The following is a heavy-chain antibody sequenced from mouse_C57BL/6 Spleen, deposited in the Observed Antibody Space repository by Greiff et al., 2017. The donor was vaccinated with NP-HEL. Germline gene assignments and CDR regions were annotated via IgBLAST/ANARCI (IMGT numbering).Heavy chain of an antibody. D-gene: IGHD2-1*01. J-gene: IGHJ4*01. CDR2: IDPSDSYT. Sequence: QVQLKQPGAELVMPGASVKLSCKASGYTFTSYWMHWVKQMPGQGLEWIGEIDPSDSYTNYNQKFKGKSTLTVDKSSSTAYMQLSSLTSEDSAVYYCARLWYHHYYAMDYWGQGTSVTVSS. V-gene: IGHV1-69*01. CDR3: ARLWYHHYYAMDY. CDR1: GYTFTSYW.